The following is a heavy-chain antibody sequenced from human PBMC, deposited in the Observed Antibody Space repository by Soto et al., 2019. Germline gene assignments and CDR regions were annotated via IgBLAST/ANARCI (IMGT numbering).Heavy chain of an antibody. Sequence: SETLSLTCTVSGGSISSGGYYWSWIRQHPGKGLEWIGYIYYSGSTYYNPSLKSRVTISVDTSKNQFSLKLSSVTAADTAVYYCARLPAVLRFLEWLPLTSYYFDYWGQGTLVTVSS. D-gene: IGHD3-3*01. V-gene: IGHV4-31*03. CDR1: GGSISSGGYY. J-gene: IGHJ4*02. CDR3: ARLPAVLRFLEWLPLTSYYFDY. CDR2: IYYSGST.